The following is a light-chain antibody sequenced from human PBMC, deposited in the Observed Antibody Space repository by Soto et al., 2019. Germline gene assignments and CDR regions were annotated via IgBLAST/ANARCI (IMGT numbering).Light chain of an antibody. CDR2: DTS. J-gene: IGLJ3*02. CDR3: LLSYSGARWV. V-gene: IGLV7-46*01. Sequence: QAVVTQEPSLTVSPGGTVTLTCGSSTGAVTSGHYPYWFQQKPGQAPRTLIYDTSNKHSWTPARFSGSLLGGKAALTLSGAQPEDEAEYYCLLSYSGARWVFGGRTQLTVL. CDR1: TGAVTSGHY.